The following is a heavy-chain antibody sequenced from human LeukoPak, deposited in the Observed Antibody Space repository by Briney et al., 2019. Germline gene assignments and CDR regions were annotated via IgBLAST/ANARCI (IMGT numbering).Heavy chain of an antibody. CDR3: ARIPSGDVDTAMVMYYHYGMDV. CDR1: GGTFISHT. J-gene: IGHJ6*02. D-gene: IGHD5-18*01. CDR2: IIPLFGIV. Sequence: SVKVSCKASGGTFISHTISWVRQAPAQGLEWMGRIIPLFGIVSYAKKFQDRVTITADKSTSTAYMEVSSLRSEDTAVYYCARIPSGDVDTAMVMYYHYGMDVWGQGTTVTVSS. V-gene: IGHV1-69*02.